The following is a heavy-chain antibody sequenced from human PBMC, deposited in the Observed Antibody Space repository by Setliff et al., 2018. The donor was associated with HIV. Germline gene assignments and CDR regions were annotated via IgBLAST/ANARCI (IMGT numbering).Heavy chain of an antibody. CDR3: ARGGSGYSYGYEYYGMDV. D-gene: IGHD5-18*01. CDR1: GYTFTSYG. CDR2: ISAYNGNT. J-gene: IGHJ6*02. Sequence: ASVKVSCKASGYTFTSYGISWVRQAPGQGLEWMGWISAYNGNTNYARKLQGRVTMTTDTSTSTAYMELWSLRSDDTAVYYCARGGSGYSYGYEYYGMDVWGQGTTVTV. V-gene: IGHV1-18*01.